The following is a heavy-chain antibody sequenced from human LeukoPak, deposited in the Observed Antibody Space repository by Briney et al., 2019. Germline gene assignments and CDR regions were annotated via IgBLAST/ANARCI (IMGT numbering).Heavy chain of an antibody. D-gene: IGHD6-13*01. Sequence: SVKVSCKASGGTFSSYSMSWVRQAPGQGLEWMGGIIPIFGTANYAQKFQGRVTITADESTSTANMELSSLRSEDTAMYYCARIDSSSLPTWGQGTLVTVSS. J-gene: IGHJ4*02. CDR2: IIPIFGTA. CDR1: GGTFSSYS. CDR3: ARIDSSSLPT. V-gene: IGHV1-69*13.